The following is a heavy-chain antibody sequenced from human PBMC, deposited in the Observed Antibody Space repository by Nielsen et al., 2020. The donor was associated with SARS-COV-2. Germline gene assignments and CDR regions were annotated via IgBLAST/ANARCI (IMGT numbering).Heavy chain of an antibody. CDR2: ISAYNGNT. V-gene: IGHV1-18*01. D-gene: IGHD2-15*01. Sequence: ASVKVSCKASGYTFTSYGISWVRQAPGQGLEWMGWISAYNGNTNYAQKFQGWVTMTRDTSISTAYMELSRLRSDDTAVYYCARGRTLVDCSGGSCPFDPWGQGTLVTVSS. J-gene: IGHJ5*02. CDR3: ARGRTLVDCSGGSCPFDP. CDR1: GYTFTSYG.